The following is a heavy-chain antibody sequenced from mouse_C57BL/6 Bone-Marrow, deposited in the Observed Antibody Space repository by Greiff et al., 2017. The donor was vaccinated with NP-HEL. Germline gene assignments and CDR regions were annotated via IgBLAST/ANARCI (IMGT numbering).Heavy chain of an antibody. CDR1: GFTFTDYY. CDR2: IRNKANGYTT. J-gene: IGHJ2*01. Sequence: EVKLMESGGGLVQPGGSLSLSCAASGFTFTDYYMSWVRQPPGKALEWLGFIRNKANGYTTEYSASVKGRFTISRDNSQSILYLQMNALRAEDSATYYCARSATGDFDYWGQGTTLTVSS. CDR3: ARSATGDFDY. V-gene: IGHV7-3*01.